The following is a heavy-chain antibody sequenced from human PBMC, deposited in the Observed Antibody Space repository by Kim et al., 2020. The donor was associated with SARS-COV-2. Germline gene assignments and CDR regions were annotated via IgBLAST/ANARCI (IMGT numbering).Heavy chain of an antibody. V-gene: IGHV6-1*01. Sequence: SQTLSLTCAISGDSVSSNSAAWNWIRQSPSRGLEWLGRTYYRSKWYNDYAVSVKSRITINPDTSKNQFSLQLNSVTPEDTAVYYCARGAGVRGVSVLYYYYGMDVWGQGTTVTVSS. CDR2: TYYRSKWYN. J-gene: IGHJ6*02. CDR3: ARGAGVRGVSVLYYYYGMDV. CDR1: GDSVSSNSAA. D-gene: IGHD3-10*01.